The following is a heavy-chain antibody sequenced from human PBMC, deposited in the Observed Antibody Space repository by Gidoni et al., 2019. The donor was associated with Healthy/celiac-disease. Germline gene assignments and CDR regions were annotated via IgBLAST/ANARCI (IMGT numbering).Heavy chain of an antibody. CDR2: VSYDGSNK. CDR3: AREPVIDCSGGSCYPTSTFYFDY. V-gene: IGHV3-30-3*01. Sequence: QVQLVESGGGVVQPGFTFSSYAMHWVRKAPCTGLEWVAVVSYDGSNKYYADSVKGRFTISRDNSKNTLYLQMNSLRAEDTAVYYCAREPVIDCSGGSCYPTSTFYFDYWGQGTLVTVSS. J-gene: IGHJ4*02. D-gene: IGHD2-15*01. CDR1: FTFSSYA.